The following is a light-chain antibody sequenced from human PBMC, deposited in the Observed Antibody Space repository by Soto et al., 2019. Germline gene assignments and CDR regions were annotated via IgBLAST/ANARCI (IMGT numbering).Light chain of an antibody. Sequence: QAVVTQPPSVSGAPGQRVTISCTGSSSNIGAGYDVHWYQQFPGTAPKLLISNNNNRPSGVPDRFSGSKSGTSASLAITGLQAEDEADYYCQSYDSSLSVHVVFGGGTKVTVL. J-gene: IGLJ2*01. CDR1: SSNIGAGYD. V-gene: IGLV1-40*01. CDR2: NNN. CDR3: QSYDSSLSVHVV.